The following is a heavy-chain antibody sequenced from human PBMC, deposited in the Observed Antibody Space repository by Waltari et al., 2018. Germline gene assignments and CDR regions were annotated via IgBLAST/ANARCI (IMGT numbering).Heavy chain of an antibody. CDR3: ARDLKPTYCSSTSCSRNWFDP. D-gene: IGHD2-2*01. CDR1: GGTFSSYA. CDR2: IIPIFGTA. V-gene: IGHV1-69*01. J-gene: IGHJ5*02. Sequence: QVQLVQSGAEVKKPGSSVKVSCKASGGTFSSYAISWVRQAPGQGLEWMGGIIPIFGTATYAQKFQGRVTITADESTSTAYMELSSLRSEDTAVYYCARDLKPTYCSSTSCSRNWFDPWGQGTLVTVSS.